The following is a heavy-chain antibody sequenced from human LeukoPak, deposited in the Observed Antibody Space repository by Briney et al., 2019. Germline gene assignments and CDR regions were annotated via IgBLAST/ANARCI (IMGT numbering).Heavy chain of an antibody. D-gene: IGHD3-10*01. J-gene: IGHJ3*02. Sequence: ASVKVSCKASGYTFTGYYMHWVRQAPGQGLEWMGWINPNSGGTNYAQKFQGRVTMTRDTSISTAYMELSRLRSDDTAVYYCARAGRPEDLWFGELSGGAFDIWGQGTMVTVSS. CDR3: ARAGRPEDLWFGELSGGAFDI. V-gene: IGHV1-2*02. CDR2: INPNSGGT. CDR1: GYTFTGYY.